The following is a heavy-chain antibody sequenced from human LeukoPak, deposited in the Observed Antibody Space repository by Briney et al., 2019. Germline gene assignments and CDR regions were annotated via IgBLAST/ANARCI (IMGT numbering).Heavy chain of an antibody. CDR1: GFTFSDYY. CDR3: ASVLYACSSTSCYPRAGFDY. D-gene: IGHD2-2*01. Sequence: GGALRLSCAASGFTFSDYYMSWIRQAPGKGLELVSYISRSGRTIYYADSVKGRFTISRDNAKNSLYLQMNSLRAEDTAVYYCASVLYACSSTSCYPRAGFDYWGQGTLVTVSS. J-gene: IGHJ4*02. V-gene: IGHV3-11*01. CDR2: ISRSGRTI.